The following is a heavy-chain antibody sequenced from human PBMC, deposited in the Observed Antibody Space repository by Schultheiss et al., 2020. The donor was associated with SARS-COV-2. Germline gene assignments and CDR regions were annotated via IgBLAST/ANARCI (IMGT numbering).Heavy chain of an antibody. CDR3: ARAIYEYYFDS. Sequence: GGSLRLSCAASGFTFSRYWMSWVRQAPGKGLEWVANIKQDGSEKYYVDSVKGRFTISRDNAKNSLYLQMNSLRAEDTAVYYCARAIYEYYFDSWGQGTLVTVSS. V-gene: IGHV3-7*01. CDR1: GFTFSRYW. J-gene: IGHJ4*02. D-gene: IGHD2-2*02. CDR2: IKQDGSEK.